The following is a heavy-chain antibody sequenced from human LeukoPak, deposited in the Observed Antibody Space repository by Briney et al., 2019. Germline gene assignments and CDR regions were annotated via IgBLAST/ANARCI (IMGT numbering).Heavy chain of an antibody. CDR2: IWYNGSNK. J-gene: IGHJ4*02. CDR1: GFTLSSYG. V-gene: IGHV3-33*01. D-gene: IGHD6-13*01. Sequence: GGSLRLSCATSGFTLSSYGIQWVRHAPGRGLGWVAVIWYNGSNKYYEDTVKGQFTITRDNSKTTLYLQMNSRRAEDTAAYYYARDGGIAAAGTGFDYWGQGTLVTVSS. CDR3: ARDGGIAAAGTGFDY.